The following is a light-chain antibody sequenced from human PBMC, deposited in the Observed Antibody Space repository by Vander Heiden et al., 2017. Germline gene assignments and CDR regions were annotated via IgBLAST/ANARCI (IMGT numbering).Light chain of an antibody. Sequence: EIVMTQSPATLSVSPRERATLSCRASQSVSSNLAWYQQKPGQAPRLLIYGASTRATGIPARFSGSGSGTEFTLTISSLQSEDFAVYYCQQDNNPSLTFGGGTKVXIK. CDR3: QQDNNPSLT. CDR2: GAS. V-gene: IGKV3-15*01. CDR1: QSVSSN. J-gene: IGKJ4*01.